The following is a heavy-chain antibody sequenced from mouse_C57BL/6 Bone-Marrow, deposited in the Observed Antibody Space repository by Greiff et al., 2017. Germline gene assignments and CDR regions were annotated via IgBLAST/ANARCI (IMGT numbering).Heavy chain of an antibody. J-gene: IGHJ2*01. CDR3: ARSLRGNFDY. V-gene: IGHV5-4*01. Sequence: ATISDGGRYTYYPDNVKGRFTISRDNDKNNLYLQMSHLKSEDTAMYYCARSLRGNFDYWGQGTTLTVSS. CDR2: ISDGGRYT.